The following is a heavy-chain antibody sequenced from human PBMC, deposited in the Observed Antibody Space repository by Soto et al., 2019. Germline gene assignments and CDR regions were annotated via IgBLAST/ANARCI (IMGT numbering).Heavy chain of an antibody. CDR1: GYTFTGYY. V-gene: IGHV1-2*04. D-gene: IGHD6-13*01. CDR2: INPNSGGT. Sequence: GASVKVSCKASGYTFTGYYMHWVRQAPGQGLEWMGWINPNSGGTNYAQKFQGWVTMTRDTSISTAYMELSRLRSDDTAVYYCARERGPHSRSWFIRYNWFGPWGQGTLVTVSS. CDR3: ARERGPHSRSWFIRYNWFGP. J-gene: IGHJ5*02.